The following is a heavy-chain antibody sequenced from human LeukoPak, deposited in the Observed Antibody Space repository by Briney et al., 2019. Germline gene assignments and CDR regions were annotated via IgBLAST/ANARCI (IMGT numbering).Heavy chain of an antibody. CDR1: GGSISSGGYS. Sequence: KASGTLSLTCAVSGGSISSGGYSWSWIRQPPGKGLEWIGYIYHSGSTYYNPSLKSRVTISVDRSKNQFSLKLSSVTAADTAVYYCAREGKYYFDYWGQGTLVTVSS. J-gene: IGHJ4*02. CDR3: AREGKYYFDY. V-gene: IGHV4-30-2*01. CDR2: IYHSGST.